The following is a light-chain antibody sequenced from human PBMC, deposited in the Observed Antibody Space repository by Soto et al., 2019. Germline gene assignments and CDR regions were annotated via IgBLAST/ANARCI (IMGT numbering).Light chain of an antibody. CDR1: RSNIESNT. CDR2: SNN. J-gene: IGLJ3*02. V-gene: IGLV1-44*01. Sequence: QSLLTQPPSASGTPGQRVAISCSGSRSNIESNTVNWYQQLPGAAPKLLIFSNNQRPSGVPDRFSGSKSGTSASLAISGLQSEEEADYFCASWDAGLNGWMFGGGTKVTVL. CDR3: ASWDAGLNGWM.